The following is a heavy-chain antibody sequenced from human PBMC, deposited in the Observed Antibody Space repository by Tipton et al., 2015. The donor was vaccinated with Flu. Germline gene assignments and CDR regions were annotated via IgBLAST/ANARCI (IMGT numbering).Heavy chain of an antibody. CDR3: VRRDYSNYVSDPKNWFDS. V-gene: IGHV4-39*07. J-gene: IGHJ5*01. Sequence: TLSLTCTVSGDSIRSGDYYWGWIRQPPGRGLEWIGNVLRSGSGYLNPSLKSRVAISIDTSRKQFSLKLSSLTAADTAVYFCVRRDYSNYVSDPKNWFDSWGQGTLVTVSS. CDR2: VLRSGSG. D-gene: IGHD4-11*01. CDR1: GDSIRSGDYY.